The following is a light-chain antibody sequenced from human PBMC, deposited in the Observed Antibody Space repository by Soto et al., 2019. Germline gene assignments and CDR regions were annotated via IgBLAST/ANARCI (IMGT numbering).Light chain of an antibody. CDR3: SSYTSSSTPL. V-gene: IGLV2-14*01. J-gene: IGLJ2*01. Sequence: QSVLTQPASVSGSPGQSITISCTGSSSDVGGYNHVSWYQQHPSKAPKLMIYEVSNRPSGVSNRFSGSKSGNTASLTISGLQAEDEADYYCSSYTSSSTPLFGGGTKLTVL. CDR2: EVS. CDR1: SSDVGGYNH.